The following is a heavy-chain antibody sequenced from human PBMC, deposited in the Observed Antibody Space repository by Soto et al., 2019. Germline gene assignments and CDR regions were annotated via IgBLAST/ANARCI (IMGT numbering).Heavy chain of an antibody. D-gene: IGHD5-18*01. CDR3: ARDQPGYSYGYGLGY. CDR2: ISSSSSYI. V-gene: IGHV3-21*01. Sequence: EVQLVESGGGLVKPGGSLRLSCAASGFTFSSYSMNWDRQAPGKGLEWVSSISSSSSYIDYADSVKGRFTISRDNAKNSLFLQMNSLRAEDMAVYYCARDQPGYSYGYGLGYWGQGTLVTVAS. CDR1: GFTFSSYS. J-gene: IGHJ4*02.